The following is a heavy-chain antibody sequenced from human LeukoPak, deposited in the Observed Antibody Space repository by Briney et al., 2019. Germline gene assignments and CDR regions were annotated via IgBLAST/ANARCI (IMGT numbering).Heavy chain of an antibody. D-gene: IGHD5-18*01. CDR3: ARPGEGYSYGPEWYFDY. J-gene: IGHJ4*02. Sequence: GGTLRLSCAASGFTFSSYEMNWVRQAPGKGLEWVSYISSSGSTIIYADSVKGRFTISRDNAKNSLYLLMNSLRAEDTAVYYCARPGEGYSYGPEWYFDYWGQGTLVTV. CDR1: GFTFSSYE. CDR2: ISSSGSTI. V-gene: IGHV3-48*03.